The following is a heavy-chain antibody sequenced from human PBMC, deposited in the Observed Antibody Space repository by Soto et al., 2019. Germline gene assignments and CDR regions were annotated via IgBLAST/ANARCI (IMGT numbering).Heavy chain of an antibody. J-gene: IGHJ6*02. CDR1: GFTVSSNY. CDR2: IYSGGST. Sequence: EVQLVESGGGLIQPGGSLRLSCAASGFTVSSNYMSWVRQAPGKGLEWVSVIYSGGSTYYADSVKGRFTISRDNSKNTLYLQMNSLRAEDTAMYYCARDQVTTVTTTGAGGGGMDVWGQGTTVTVSS. V-gene: IGHV3-53*01. D-gene: IGHD4-17*01. CDR3: ARDQVTTVTTTGAGGGGMDV.